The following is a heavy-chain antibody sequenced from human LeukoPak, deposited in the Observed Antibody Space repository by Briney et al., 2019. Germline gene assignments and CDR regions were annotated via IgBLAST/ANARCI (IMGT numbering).Heavy chain of an antibody. J-gene: IGHJ3*02. Sequence: GGSLRLSCAASGFTVSSNYMSWVRQAPGKGLEWVSDIYSGGSTYYADYVKGRFTISRDNSKNTLYLQMNSLRAEDTAVYYCARDMSGYDLGENDAFDIWGQGTMVTVSS. D-gene: IGHD5-12*01. V-gene: IGHV3-66*01. CDR3: ARDMSGYDLGENDAFDI. CDR1: GFTVSSNY. CDR2: IYSGGST.